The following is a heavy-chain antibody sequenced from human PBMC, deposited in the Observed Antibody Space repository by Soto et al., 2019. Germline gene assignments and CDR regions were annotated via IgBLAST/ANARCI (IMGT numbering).Heavy chain of an antibody. CDR2: VNHSGGI. CDR3: AGRNGYYSGIDY. Sequence: QVQLQQWGAGLLKPSETLSLTCVVYGGSFSGYYWSWIRQPPGKGLAWFGEVNHSGGIDYNPSLKSRVTISVDTSKNQFSLKLSSVTAADTAVYYCAGRNGYYSGIDYWGQGTLVTVSS. D-gene: IGHD3-22*01. CDR1: GGSFSGYY. V-gene: IGHV4-34*02. J-gene: IGHJ4*02.